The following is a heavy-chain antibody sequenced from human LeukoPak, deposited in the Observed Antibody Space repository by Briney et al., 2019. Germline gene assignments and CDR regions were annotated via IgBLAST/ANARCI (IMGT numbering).Heavy chain of an antibody. D-gene: IGHD6-6*01. CDR3: ARHVAPSSSSSDY. Sequence: GESLKISCKGSGYSFTIYWISWVRQMPGKGLEWMGSIDPSDSYTNYSPSFQGHVTISADKSISTAYLQWSSLKASDTAMYYCARHVAPSSSSSDYWGQGTLVTVSS. CDR2: IDPSDSYT. J-gene: IGHJ4*02. CDR1: GYSFTIYW. V-gene: IGHV5-10-1*01.